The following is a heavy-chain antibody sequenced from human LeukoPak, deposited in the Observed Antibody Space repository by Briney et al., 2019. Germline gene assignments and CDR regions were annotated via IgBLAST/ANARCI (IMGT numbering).Heavy chain of an antibody. CDR2: IIVSGDMT. D-gene: IGHD1-1*01. J-gene: IGHJ4*02. Sequence: GGSLRLSCAASGFTFNNYAMSWVRQAPGKGLEWVSGIIVSGDMTYYADSVKGRFTISRANSKNSLYLQMHSLRTEDTAVYYCAKGGTALGYYFDYWGQGSLVTVSS. CDR3: AKGGTALGYYFDY. CDR1: GFTFNNYA. V-gene: IGHV3-23*01.